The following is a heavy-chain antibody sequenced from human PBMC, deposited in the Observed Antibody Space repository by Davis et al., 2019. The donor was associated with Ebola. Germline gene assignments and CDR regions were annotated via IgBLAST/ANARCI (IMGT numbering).Heavy chain of an antibody. CDR1: GVTFSIAW. Sequence: GESLKISCAASGVTFSIAWMTWVRQAPGKGLEWVGHIKSKTDSETTYYAAPVKDRFIISRDDSKNTVYLQMNTLYSEDTAVYYCTTEGETGSHPFAFDNWGQGTLVTVSS. V-gene: IGHV3-15*01. D-gene: IGHD3-9*01. CDR2: IKSKTDSETT. J-gene: IGHJ4*02. CDR3: TTEGETGSHPFAFDN.